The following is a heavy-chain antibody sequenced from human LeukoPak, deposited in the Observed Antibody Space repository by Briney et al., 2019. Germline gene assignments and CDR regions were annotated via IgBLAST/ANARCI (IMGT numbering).Heavy chain of an antibody. CDR1: DGSFSDYY. CDR3: ARVTGYTIEDYFDY. D-gene: IGHD3-9*01. CDR2: IYYSGST. V-gene: IGHV4-59*01. Sequence: SETLSLTCAVFDGSFSDYYWSWIRQPPGKGLEWIGYIYYSGSTNYNPSLKSRVTISVKTSKNQFSLKLRSVTAADTAVYYCARVTGYTIEDYFDYWGQGTLVTVSS. J-gene: IGHJ4*02.